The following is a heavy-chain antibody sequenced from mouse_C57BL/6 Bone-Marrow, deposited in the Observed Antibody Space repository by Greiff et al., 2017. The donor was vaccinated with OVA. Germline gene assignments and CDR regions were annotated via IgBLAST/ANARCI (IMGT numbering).Heavy chain of an antibody. V-gene: IGHV5-17*01. Sequence: EVKLVESGGGLVKPGGSLKLSCAASGFTFSDYGMHWVRQAPEKGLEWVAYISSGSSTIYYADTVKGRFTISRDNAKNTLFLQMTSLRSEDTAMYYCAREDPNYFDYWGQGTTLTVSS. J-gene: IGHJ2*01. CDR1: GFTFSDYG. CDR2: ISSGSSTI. CDR3: AREDPNYFDY.